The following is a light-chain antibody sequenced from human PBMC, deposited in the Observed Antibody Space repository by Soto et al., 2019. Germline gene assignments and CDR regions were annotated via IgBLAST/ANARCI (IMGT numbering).Light chain of an antibody. CDR2: GTS. CDR1: QRVSSKY. Sequence: DIVLTQSPGTLSLSPGERATLSCRASQRVSSKYLAWYQQKPGQPPRVLIYGTSIGATGIPERFSGGGSGTDCTRTITRLEPEDFAVYYCQQYGSSLFPFGPGTKVDF. J-gene: IGKJ3*01. V-gene: IGKV3-20*01. CDR3: QQYGSSLFP.